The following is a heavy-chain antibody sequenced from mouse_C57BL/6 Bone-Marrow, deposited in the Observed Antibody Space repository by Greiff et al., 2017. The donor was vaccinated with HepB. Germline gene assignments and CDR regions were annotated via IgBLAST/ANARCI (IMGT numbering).Heavy chain of an antibody. D-gene: IGHD1-1*01. V-gene: IGHV1-63*01. CDR3: ARSRYYYGSSYNWYFDV. CDR2: IDPGGGYT. Sequence: QVQLQQSGAELVRPGTSVKMSCKASGYTFTNYWIGWAKQRPGHGLEWIGDIDPGGGYTNYNEKFKGKATLTADKSSSTAYMQFSSLTSEDSAIYYCARSRYYYGSSYNWYFDVWGTGTTVTVSS. CDR1: GYTFTNYW. J-gene: IGHJ1*03.